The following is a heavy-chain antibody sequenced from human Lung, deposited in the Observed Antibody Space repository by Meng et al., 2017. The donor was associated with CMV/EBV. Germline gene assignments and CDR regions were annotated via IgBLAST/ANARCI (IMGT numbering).Heavy chain of an antibody. D-gene: IGHD3-22*01. V-gene: IGHV3-30*04. CDR1: GFTLSRYA. J-gene: IGHJ3*02. CDR2: ISYDGSNK. Sequence: SXAASGFTLSRYAMHWVRQAPGKGLEWVAVISYDGSNKYYGDSVKGRFTISRDNSKNTLYLQMNSLRVEDTAVFYCARDRGVVITNSMAFDIWGQGTMVTVSS. CDR3: ARDRGVVITNSMAFDI.